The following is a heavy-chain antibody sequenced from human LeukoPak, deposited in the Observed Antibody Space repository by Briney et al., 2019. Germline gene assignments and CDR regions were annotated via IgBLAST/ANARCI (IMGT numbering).Heavy chain of an antibody. Sequence: NRGESLKISCKGSGYTFTNYWIGWVRQMPGKGLEWMGIIYPRDSDTRYSPSFQGQVTISADRSISTAYLQWSSLKASDTAMYYCARHSEFWSGYYMDYWGQGTLVTVSS. V-gene: IGHV5-51*01. J-gene: IGHJ4*02. CDR1: GYTFTNYW. CDR2: IYPRDSDT. D-gene: IGHD3-3*01. CDR3: ARHSEFWSGYYMDY.